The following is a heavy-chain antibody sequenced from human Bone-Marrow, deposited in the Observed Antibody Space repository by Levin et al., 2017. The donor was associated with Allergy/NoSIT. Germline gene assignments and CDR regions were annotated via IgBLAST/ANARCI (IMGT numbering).Heavy chain of an antibody. J-gene: IGHJ4*02. V-gene: IGHV3-11*01. D-gene: IGHD3-3*01. Sequence: GGSLRLSCAASGFTFSDYYMSWIRQAPGKGLEWVSYISSSGSTIYYADSVKGRFTISRDNAKNSLYLQMNSLRAEDTAVYYCARELRFLEWPRFDYWGQGTLVTVSS. CDR2: ISSSGSTI. CDR3: ARELRFLEWPRFDY. CDR1: GFTFSDYY.